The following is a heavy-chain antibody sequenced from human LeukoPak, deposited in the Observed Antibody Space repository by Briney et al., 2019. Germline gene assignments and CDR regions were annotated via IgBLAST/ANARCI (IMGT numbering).Heavy chain of an antibody. D-gene: IGHD1-26*01. J-gene: IGHJ4*02. CDR1: GFTFSLYA. Sequence: GGSLRLSGAASGFTFSLYAMSWVRQPPGKGLEWVSGITGSGGTTYYADSVKGRFTLSRDNSKNTLYLQMNSLGAEDTAVYYCAKHNSGNFIYFDSWGQGALVTVSS. V-gene: IGHV3-23*01. CDR3: AKHNSGNFIYFDS. CDR2: ITGSGGTT.